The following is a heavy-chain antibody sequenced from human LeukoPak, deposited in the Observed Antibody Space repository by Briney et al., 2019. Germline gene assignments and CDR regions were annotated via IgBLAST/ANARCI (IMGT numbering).Heavy chain of an antibody. CDR1: GFTFSSYA. CDR2: ISGSGASI. J-gene: IGHJ6*04. CDR3: AKDLWEYCSSTSCLHGMDV. V-gene: IGHV3-23*01. Sequence: PGGSLRLSCAASGFTFSSYAMSWVRQAPGKGLEWVSSISGSGASIYYADSVKGRFTISRDNSKNTLYLQMNSLRAEDTAVYYCAKDLWEYCSSTSCLHGMDVWGKGTTVTISS. D-gene: IGHD2-2*01.